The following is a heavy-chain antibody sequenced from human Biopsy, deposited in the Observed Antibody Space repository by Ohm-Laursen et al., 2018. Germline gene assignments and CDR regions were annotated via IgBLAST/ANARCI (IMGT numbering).Heavy chain of an antibody. CDR1: GGTFSSFG. V-gene: IGHV1-69*01. CDR3: AKRGVERGRPLAY. Sequence: SSVKVSCKASGGTFSSFGISWVRQAPGQGLEWMGEINSMFGTTNYAQTFQGRVTITADESTSTAYMEASSLRSEDTAVYYCAKRGVERGRPLAYWGQGTLGTVSS. CDR2: INSMFGTT. J-gene: IGHJ4*02. D-gene: IGHD1-1*01.